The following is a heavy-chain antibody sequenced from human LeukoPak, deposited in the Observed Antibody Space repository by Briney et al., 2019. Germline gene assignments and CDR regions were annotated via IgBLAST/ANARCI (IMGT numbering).Heavy chain of an antibody. V-gene: IGHV3-30*04. Sequence: GGSLRLPCAASGFTFSSYAMHWVRQAPGKGLEWVAVISYDGSNKYYADSAKGRFTISRDNSKNTLYLQMNSLRAEDTAVYYCARELDYWGQGTLVTVSS. CDR3: ARELDY. CDR1: GFTFSSYA. J-gene: IGHJ4*02. CDR2: ISYDGSNK.